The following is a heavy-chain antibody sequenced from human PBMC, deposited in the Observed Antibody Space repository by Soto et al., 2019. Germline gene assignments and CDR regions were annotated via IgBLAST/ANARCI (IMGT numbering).Heavy chain of an antibody. CDR3: ARDHYYYYSAGTVYAFDI. CDR1: GFTLSSYS. D-gene: IGHD3-10*01. CDR2: ISSSSSYI. Sequence: GGSLRLSCAASGFTLSSYSMNWVRQAPGKGLEWVSSISSSSSYIYYADSVKGRFTISRDNAKNSLYLQMNSLKVEERAVYYCARDHYYYYSAGTVYAFDIWGQGTMVTVSS. J-gene: IGHJ3*02. V-gene: IGHV3-21*01.